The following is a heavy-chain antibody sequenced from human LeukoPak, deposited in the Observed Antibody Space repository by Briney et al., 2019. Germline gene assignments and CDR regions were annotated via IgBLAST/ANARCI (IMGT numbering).Heavy chain of an antibody. J-gene: IGHJ5*02. CDR3: ARGGYWFDP. CDR2: INSDGSST. V-gene: IGHV3-74*01. D-gene: IGHD2-15*01. CDR1: GFTFSSYW. Sequence: GGPPRLSCAASGFTFSSYWMHWVRHAPGKGLVWVSRINSDGSSTSYADSVKGRFTISRDNAKNTLYLQMNSLRAEDTAVYYCARGGYWFDPWGQGTLVTVSS.